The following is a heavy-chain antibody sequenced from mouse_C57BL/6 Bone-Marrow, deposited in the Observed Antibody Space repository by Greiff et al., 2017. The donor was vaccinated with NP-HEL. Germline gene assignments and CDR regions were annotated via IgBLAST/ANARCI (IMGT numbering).Heavy chain of an antibody. CDR1: GYTFTSYW. Sequence: QVQLQQPGAELVKPGASVTLSCKASGYTFTSYWMQWVKQRPGQGLEWIGAIDPAAGDTNYNQKFKGKATLTVDTSSSTAYMQLSSLTSEDSAVYYCARWQYYGSGVDYGGQGTALTVSS. V-gene: IGHV1-50*01. J-gene: IGHJ2*01. D-gene: IGHD1-1*01. CDR3: ARWQYYGSGVDY. CDR2: IDPAAGDT.